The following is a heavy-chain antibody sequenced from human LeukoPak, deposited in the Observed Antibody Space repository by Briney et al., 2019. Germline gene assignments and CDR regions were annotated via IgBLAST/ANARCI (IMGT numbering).Heavy chain of an antibody. CDR3: ARDPAAGYSSYYFDY. Sequence: GRSLRLSCAASGFTFSSYGMHWVRQAPGKGLEWVAVTWYDGSNKYYADSVKGRFTISRDNSKNTLYLQMNSLRAEDTAVYYCARDPAAGYSSYYFDYWGQGTLVTVSS. CDR2: TWYDGSNK. D-gene: IGHD6-13*01. J-gene: IGHJ4*02. CDR1: GFTFSSYG. V-gene: IGHV3-33*01.